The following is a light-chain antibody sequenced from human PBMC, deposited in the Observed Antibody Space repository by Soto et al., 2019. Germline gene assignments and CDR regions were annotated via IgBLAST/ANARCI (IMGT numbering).Light chain of an antibody. J-gene: IGKJ2*01. V-gene: IGKV3-15*01. CDR2: GAS. CDR3: QHHNNWPYT. CDR1: QSVTSN. Sequence: EIVMTQSPATLSVSPGERATLSCRASQSVTSNLAWYQQIPGQAPRLLIYGASTRATGVPARFSGSGSGTEFTLTVSSLQSEDFAVYYCQHHNNWPYTFGQGSKLEIK.